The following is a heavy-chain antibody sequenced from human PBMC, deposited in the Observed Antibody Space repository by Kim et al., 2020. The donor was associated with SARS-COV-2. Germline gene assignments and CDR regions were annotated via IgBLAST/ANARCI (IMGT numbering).Heavy chain of an antibody. D-gene: IGHD3-22*01. CDR1: GFTFSSYG. CDR3: SKGGDYYDSSDYYYYYGMDV. V-gene: IGHV3-30*18. CDR2: VSFDGSNK. J-gene: IGHJ6*02. Sequence: GGSLRLSCAASGFTFSSYGMHWVRQAPGKGLEWVAFVSFDGSNKYYADSVKGRFTISRDNSKNTLYLQMNRLRVEDKAVYYCSKGGDYYDSSDYYYYYGMDVWGQETTVTVSS.